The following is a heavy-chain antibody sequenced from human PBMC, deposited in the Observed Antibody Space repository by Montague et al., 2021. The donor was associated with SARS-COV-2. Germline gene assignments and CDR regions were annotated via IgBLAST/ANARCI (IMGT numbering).Heavy chain of an antibody. CDR1: GFTFRDYA. V-gene: IGHV3-9*01. Sequence: SLRLSCAASGFTFRDYAMHWVRQAPGKGLEWVSGISWNSTNIDYADSVKGRFTISRDNAKNTLYLQMNSLRTEDTAVYYCARGDYHGSGAHVDYWGQGTLVTVSS. D-gene: IGHD3-10*01. CDR2: ISWNSTNI. J-gene: IGHJ4*02. CDR3: ARGDYHGSGAHVDY.